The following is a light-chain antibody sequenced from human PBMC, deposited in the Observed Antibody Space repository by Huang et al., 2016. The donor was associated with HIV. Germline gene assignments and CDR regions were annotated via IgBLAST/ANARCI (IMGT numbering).Light chain of an antibody. CDR3: QQHDSWLT. CDR1: QSITNH. V-gene: IGKV3-11*01. Sequence: IVLTQSPATLSWYLGERVTLSCRESQSITNHLAWYQQRPGQAPRLLIYDASTRVAGVPDRFSGSGSGTDFTLTISSREPEDFALYYCQQHDSWLTFGGGTKVE. J-gene: IGKJ4*01. CDR2: DAS.